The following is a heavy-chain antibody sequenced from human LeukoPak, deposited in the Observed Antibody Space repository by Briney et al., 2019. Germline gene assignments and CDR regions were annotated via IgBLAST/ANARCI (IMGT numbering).Heavy chain of an antibody. CDR3: ARSVSPPYYFDY. V-gene: IGHV4-34*01. J-gene: IGHJ4*02. CDR1: GGSFSGYY. Sequence: PETLSLTCAVYGGSFSGYYWSWIRQPPGKGLEWIGEINHSGSTNYNPSLKSRVTISVDTSKNQFSLKLSSVTAADTAVYYCARSVSPPYYFDYWGQGTLVTVSS. CDR2: INHSGST.